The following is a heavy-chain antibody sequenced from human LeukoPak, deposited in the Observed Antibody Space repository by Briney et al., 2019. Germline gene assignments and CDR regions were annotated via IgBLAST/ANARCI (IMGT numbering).Heavy chain of an antibody. CDR1: GSSFTSYW. J-gene: IGHJ3*02. CDR3: ARPTYSSHDAFDI. D-gene: IGHD2-21*01. V-gene: IGHV5-51*01. CDR2: IYPGDSDT. Sequence: GASLQISCKGSGSSFTSYWIGWVRQLPGKGLEWMGIIYPGDSDTRYSPSFQGQVTISADKSISTAYPQWSSLKASDTAMYYCARPTYSSHDAFDIWGQGTMVTVSS.